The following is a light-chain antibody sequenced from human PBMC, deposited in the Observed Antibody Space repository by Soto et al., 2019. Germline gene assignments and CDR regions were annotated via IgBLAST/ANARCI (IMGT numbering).Light chain of an antibody. CDR2: GAS. CDR1: QSVSSSS. CDR3: QQYGRSPLVT. Sequence: EIVLTQSPGTLSLSPGERATLSCRASQSVSSSSLAWYQQKPGQAPRLLVYGASSRATGIPDRFSGSGSGTDFTLTISRLEPEDFAVYYCQQYGRSPLVTFRQGTKLEIK. V-gene: IGKV3-20*01. J-gene: IGKJ2*01.